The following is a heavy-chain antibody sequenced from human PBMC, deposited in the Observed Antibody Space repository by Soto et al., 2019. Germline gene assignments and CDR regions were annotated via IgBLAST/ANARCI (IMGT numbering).Heavy chain of an antibody. CDR1: GFSFSGSA. J-gene: IGHJ4*02. D-gene: IGHD1-26*01. CDR2: IRAKSNKYAT. V-gene: IGHV3-73*02. Sequence: EVQLVESGGGWVQPGRSLKLSCAASGFSFSGSAIHWVRQASGKGLEWVGRIRAKSNKYATLYAESLKGRFTISRDDSQSTAYLEMNSLKTEDTAVYYCSSGSYYSSIWGQGTLVTVSS. CDR3: SSGSYYSSI.